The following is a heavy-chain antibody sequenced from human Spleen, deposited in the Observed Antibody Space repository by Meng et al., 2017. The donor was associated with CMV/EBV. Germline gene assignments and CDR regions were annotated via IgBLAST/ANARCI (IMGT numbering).Heavy chain of an antibody. CDR1: GYTFTGSY. Sequence: ASVKVSCKASGYTFTGSYMYWVRQAPGQGLEWMGWINPDSGGTNYAQKFQGRVTMTRDTSITTAYMELSSLRLDDTAVYYCATSRALSSSTSRPATYGMDVWGQGTTVTVSS. J-gene: IGHJ6*02. CDR3: ATSRALSSSTSRPATYGMDV. CDR2: INPDSGGT. D-gene: IGHD6-13*01. V-gene: IGHV1-2*02.